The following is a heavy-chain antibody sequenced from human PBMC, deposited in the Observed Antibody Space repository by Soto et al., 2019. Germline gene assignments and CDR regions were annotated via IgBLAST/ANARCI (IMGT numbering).Heavy chain of an antibody. Sequence: ASVKVSCKASGYTFTSYGISWVRQAPGQGLEWMGWISAYNGNTNYAQKLQGRVTMTTDTSTSTAYMELRSLRSDDTAVYYSARVYSSGCYGNWFAPWGQGTLVTVSS. D-gene: IGHD6-19*01. CDR1: GYTFTSYG. CDR3: ARVYSSGCYGNWFAP. V-gene: IGHV1-18*01. CDR2: ISAYNGNT. J-gene: IGHJ5*02.